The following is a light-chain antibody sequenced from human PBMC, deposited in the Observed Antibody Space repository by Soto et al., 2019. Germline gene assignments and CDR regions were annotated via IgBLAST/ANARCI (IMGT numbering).Light chain of an antibody. CDR2: ANS. V-gene: IGLV1-40*01. CDR3: QSYESSLSGFYV. Sequence: QSLLTQPPSVSGAPGQRVTISCTGSSSNIGAGYDVHWYQQLPGRAPKLLIYANSNRPSGVPDRFSGSRSGTSASLAITGLQAEDEADYYCQSYESSLSGFYVFGTGTKVXVL. J-gene: IGLJ1*01. CDR1: SSNIGAGYD.